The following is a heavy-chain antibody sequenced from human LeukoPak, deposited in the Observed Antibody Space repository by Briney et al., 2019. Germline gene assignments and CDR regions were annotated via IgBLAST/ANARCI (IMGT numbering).Heavy chain of an antibody. CDR1: GFTFSDHY. Sequence: GGSLRLSCAVSGFTFSDHYMAWVRQAPGKGLEWVSIISRASESIFYADSVKGRFTISRDNAKNSLYLQMNGLRAEDTAAYYCARGATDTTRWFDPWGQGTLVTVSS. CDR3: ARGATDTTRWFDP. CDR2: ISRASESI. J-gene: IGHJ5*02. V-gene: IGHV3-69-1*01. D-gene: IGHD1-7*01.